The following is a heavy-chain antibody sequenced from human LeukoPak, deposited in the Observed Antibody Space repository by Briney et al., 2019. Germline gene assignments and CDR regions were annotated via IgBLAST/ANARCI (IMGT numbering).Heavy chain of an antibody. D-gene: IGHD5-24*01. CDR2: IYWNDDK. V-gene: IGHV2-5*01. CDR3: AHSRRDGYNFGY. CDR1: GFSLSTSGVG. J-gene: IGHJ4*02. Sequence: SGPTLVKPTQTLTLTCTFSGFSLSTSGVGVGWIRQPPGKALEWLALIYWNDDKRYSPSLKGRLTITKDTSKNQVVLTMTNMDPVDTATYYCAHSRRDGYNFGYWGQGTLVTVSS.